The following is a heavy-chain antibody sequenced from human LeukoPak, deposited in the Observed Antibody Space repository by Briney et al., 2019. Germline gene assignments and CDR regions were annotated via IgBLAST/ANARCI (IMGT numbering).Heavy chain of an antibody. J-gene: IGHJ4*02. CDR1: GFTFSSYA. CDR2: ISGSGGST. CDR3: AKIPDLYYYDSSGWYYFDY. D-gene: IGHD3-22*01. Sequence: PGGSLRLSCAASGFTFSSYAMSWVRQAPGKGLEWVSAISGSGGSTYYADSVKGRFTISRDNSKNTLYLQMNSLRAEDTAVYYCAKIPDLYYYDSSGWYYFDYWGQGTLVTVSS. V-gene: IGHV3-23*01.